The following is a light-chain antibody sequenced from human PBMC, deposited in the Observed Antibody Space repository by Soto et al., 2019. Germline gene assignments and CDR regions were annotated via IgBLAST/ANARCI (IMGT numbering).Light chain of an antibody. CDR2: GAS. J-gene: IGKJ1*01. CDR1: QSVSSSY. CDR3: QQYGSTPRT. Sequence: EIVLTQSPGTLSLSPGERATLSCRASQSVSSSYLAWYQQKPGQAPRLVIYGASSRATGIPDRFSGSGSGTDFTLTISSLEPEDVAVYYCQQYGSTPRTFGQGTKVEI. V-gene: IGKV3-20*01.